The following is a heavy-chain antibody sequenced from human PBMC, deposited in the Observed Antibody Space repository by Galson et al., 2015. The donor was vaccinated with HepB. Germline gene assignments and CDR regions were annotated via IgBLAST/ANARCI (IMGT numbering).Heavy chain of an antibody. D-gene: IGHD3-3*01. CDR1: GFTVSSNY. Sequence: SLRLSCAASGFTVSSNYMSWVRQAPGKGLEWVSVIYSGGSTYYADSVKGRFTISRDNSKNTLYLQMNSLRAEDTAVYYCARDRPGGYDFWSGYYPPNYYYYGMDVWGQGTTVTVSS. V-gene: IGHV3-66*01. CDR3: ARDRPGGYDFWSGYYPPNYYYYGMDV. CDR2: IYSGGST. J-gene: IGHJ6*02.